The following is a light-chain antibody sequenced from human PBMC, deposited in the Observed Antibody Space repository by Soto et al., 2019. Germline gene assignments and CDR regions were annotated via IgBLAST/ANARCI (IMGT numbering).Light chain of an antibody. CDR1: SSDVGGYNY. Sequence: QSALTQPPSASGSPGQSVTISCTGTSSDVGGYNYVSWYQQHPGKAPKLMIYEVNKRPSGVPDRFSGSKSGNTASLTVSGLQADDEVDYYCSSYAGNVVFGGGTKLTVL. CDR2: EVN. CDR3: SSYAGNVV. V-gene: IGLV2-8*01. J-gene: IGLJ2*01.